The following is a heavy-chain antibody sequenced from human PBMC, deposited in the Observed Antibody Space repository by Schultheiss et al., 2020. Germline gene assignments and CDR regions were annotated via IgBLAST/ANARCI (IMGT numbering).Heavy chain of an antibody. Sequence: SETLSLTCAVYGGSFSGYYWSWIRQPPGKGLEWIGEINHSGSTNYNPSLKSRVTISVDTSKNQFSLQLSSVTAADTAVYYCARGIFGVVIRPPYYYYGMDVWGQGTTVTVSS. V-gene: IGHV4-34*01. CDR2: INHSGST. D-gene: IGHD3-3*01. CDR3: ARGIFGVVIRPPYYYYGMDV. CDR1: GGSFSGYY. J-gene: IGHJ6*02.